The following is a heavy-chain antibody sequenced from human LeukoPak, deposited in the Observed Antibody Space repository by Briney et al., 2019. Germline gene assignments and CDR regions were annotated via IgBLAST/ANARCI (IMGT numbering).Heavy chain of an antibody. CDR2: IYYSGST. V-gene: IGHV4-31*03. D-gene: IGHD2-2*01. J-gene: IGHJ4*02. CDR3: ASEDPVPAAALDY. CDR1: GGSISSGGYC. Sequence: SETLSLTCTVSGGSISSGGYCWSWIRQHPGKGLEWIGYIYYSGSTYYNPSLKSRVTISVDTSKNQFSLKLSSVTAADTAVYYCASEDPVPAAALDYWGQGTLVTVSS.